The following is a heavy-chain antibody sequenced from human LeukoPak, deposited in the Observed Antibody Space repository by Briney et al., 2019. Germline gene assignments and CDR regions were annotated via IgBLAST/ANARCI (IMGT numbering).Heavy chain of an antibody. CDR1: GFTFSNYD. V-gene: IGHV3-13*04. CDR2: ISTAGDT. J-gene: IGHJ4*02. D-gene: IGHD6-19*01. Sequence: GGSLRLSCASSGFTFSNYDMLWVRQAAGKGLEWVSAISTAGDTYYPGSKKGRFTISRDNAKNSLYLQMRGLRVDDTAVYYCVRAPLATGWLVDHWGQGTLVTVSS. CDR3: VRAPLATGWLVDH.